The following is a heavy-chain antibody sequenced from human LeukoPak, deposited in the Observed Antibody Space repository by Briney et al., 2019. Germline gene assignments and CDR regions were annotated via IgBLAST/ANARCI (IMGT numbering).Heavy chain of an antibody. Sequence: ASVKVSCTASGYSFSTYAISWVRQAPGQGLEWIGWISVFNVDTKYGQRFQGRVTMTTDASSNTAYMDLRSLRSDDTAVYYCARVRSIVVVPAAPLDYWGQGPPVIVSS. V-gene: IGHV1-18*01. D-gene: IGHD2-2*01. J-gene: IGHJ4*02. CDR3: ARVRSIVVVPAAPLDY. CDR1: GYSFSTYA. CDR2: ISVFNVDT.